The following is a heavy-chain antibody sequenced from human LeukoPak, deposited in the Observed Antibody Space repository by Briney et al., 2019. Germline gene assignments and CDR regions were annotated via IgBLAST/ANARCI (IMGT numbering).Heavy chain of an antibody. D-gene: IGHD5/OR15-5a*01. CDR3: ARGPVPSTGGMDV. J-gene: IGHJ6*02. CDR1: GFTFSSYG. Sequence: TGGSLRLSCAASGFTFSSYGMHWVRQAPGKGLEWVAVIWYDGSNKYYADSVKGRFTISRDNSKNTLYLQMNSLRAEDTAVYYCARGPVPSTGGMDVWGQGTTVTVSS. CDR2: IWYDGSNK. V-gene: IGHV3-33*01.